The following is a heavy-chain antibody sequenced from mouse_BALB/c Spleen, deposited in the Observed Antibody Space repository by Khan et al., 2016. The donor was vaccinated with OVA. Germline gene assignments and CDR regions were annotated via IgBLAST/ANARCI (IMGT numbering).Heavy chain of an antibody. CDR1: GYTFSTYW. Sequence: VQLQQSGAELAKPGASVKMSCKASGYTFSTYWIHWVKQRPGQGLEWIGYINPSSGYTSYNHRFNDKATLTADKSSSTAYMQLSSLTSEDSAVYYCARDRIDYWGQGTTLTVSS. CDR2: INPSSGYT. V-gene: IGHV1-7*01. J-gene: IGHJ2*01. CDR3: ARDRIDY.